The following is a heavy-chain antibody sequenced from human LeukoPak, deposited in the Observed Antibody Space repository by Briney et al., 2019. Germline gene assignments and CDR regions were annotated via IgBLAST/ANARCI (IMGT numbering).Heavy chain of an antibody. CDR3: ARDSPLTTVTTFPYWYFDL. CDR2: TYYRSKWYN. Sequence: SQTLSLTCAISGYSVCSKSGAGNRIRQTPSRRLEWLGRTYYRSKWYNDYAVSVKSRITINPDTSKNQFSLQLNSVTPEDTAVYYCARDSPLTTVTTFPYWYFDLWGRGTLVTVSS. J-gene: IGHJ2*01. D-gene: IGHD4-17*01. V-gene: IGHV6-1*01. CDR1: GYSVCSKSGA.